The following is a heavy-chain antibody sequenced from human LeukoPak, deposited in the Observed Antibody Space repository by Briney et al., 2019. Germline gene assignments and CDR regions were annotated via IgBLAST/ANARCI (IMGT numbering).Heavy chain of an antibody. V-gene: IGHV1-46*03. CDR3: AMTLPAGLWY. CDR1: GYTFSSYY. CDR2: INPSGSST. D-gene: IGHD2-21*01. J-gene: IGHJ4*02. Sequence: ASVKVSCKASGYTFSSYYMHWVRQAPGQGLEWMGIINPSGSSTSYAQKFQGRVTMTRDTSKSTVYMQLSSLRTEDTAAYYCAMTLPAGLWYWGQGTLVTVSS.